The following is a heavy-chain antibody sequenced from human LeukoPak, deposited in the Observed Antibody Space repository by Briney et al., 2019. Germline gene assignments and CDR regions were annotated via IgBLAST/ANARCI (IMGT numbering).Heavy chain of an antibody. V-gene: IGHV4-39*07. CDR1: GGSISSSNYY. CDR3: ARGSYGYYWLDP. D-gene: IGHD5-18*01. CDR2: IYYSGNT. J-gene: IGHJ5*02. Sequence: SETLSLTCTVSGGSISSSNYYWGWIRQPPGKGLEWIGSIYYSGNTYYNPSLKSRLTISVDTSKNQFSLRLRSVTAADTAVYYCARGSYGYYWLDPWGQGTLVTVSS.